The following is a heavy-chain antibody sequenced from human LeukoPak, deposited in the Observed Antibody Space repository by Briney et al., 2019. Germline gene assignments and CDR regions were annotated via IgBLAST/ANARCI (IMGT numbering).Heavy chain of an antibody. V-gene: IGHV3-48*01. Sequence: GGSLRLSCAASGFTFSSYSMNWVRQAPGKGLEWVSYISSSSSTIYYADSVKGRFTISRDNAKNSLYLQMNSLRAEDTAVYYCAKDRAAYQYSYGRYFDYWGQGTLVTVSS. D-gene: IGHD5-18*01. CDR2: ISSSSSTI. CDR3: AKDRAAYQYSYGRYFDY. J-gene: IGHJ4*02. CDR1: GFTFSSYS.